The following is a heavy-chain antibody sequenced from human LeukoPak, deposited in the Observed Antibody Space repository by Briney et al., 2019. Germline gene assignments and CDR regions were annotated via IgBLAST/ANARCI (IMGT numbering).Heavy chain of an antibody. Sequence: GRSLRLSCAASGFTFSSYGMHWVRQAPGKGLEWVAVISYDGSNKYYADSVEGRFTISRDNSKNTLYLQMNSLRAEDTAVYYCAKGFDWFFDYWGQGTLVTASS. CDR1: GFTFSSYG. V-gene: IGHV3-30*18. CDR3: AKGFDWFFDY. J-gene: IGHJ4*02. CDR2: ISYDGSNK. D-gene: IGHD3-9*01.